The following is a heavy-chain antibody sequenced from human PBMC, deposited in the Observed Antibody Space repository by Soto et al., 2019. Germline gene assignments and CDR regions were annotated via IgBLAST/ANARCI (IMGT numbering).Heavy chain of an antibody. J-gene: IGHJ6*02. CDR3: AREVIAARPFLRYYYGMDV. Sequence: ASVKVSCKASGYTFTGYYMHWVRQAPGQGLEWMGWINPNSGGTNYAQKFQGRVTMTRDTSISTAYMELSRLRSGDTAVYYCAREVIAARPFLRYYYGMDVWGQGTTVTVSS. V-gene: IGHV1-2*02. D-gene: IGHD6-6*01. CDR2: INPNSGGT. CDR1: GYTFTGYY.